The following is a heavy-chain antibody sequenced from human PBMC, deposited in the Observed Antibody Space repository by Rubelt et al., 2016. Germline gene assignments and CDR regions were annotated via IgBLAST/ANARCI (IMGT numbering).Heavy chain of an antibody. CDR2: INAGNGNT. CDR1: GYTFTSYA. V-gene: IGHV1-3*01. CDR3: AGVIWGSGWSNNWFDP. Sequence: QVQLVQSGAEVKKPGASVKVSCKASGYTFTSYAMHWVRQAPGQRLEWMGWINAGNGNTKYSQKFKGRVTLTRDTSARTAYMELSSLRSEDTAVYYCAGVIWGSGWSNNWFDPWGQGTLVTVSS. J-gene: IGHJ5*02. D-gene: IGHD6-19*01.